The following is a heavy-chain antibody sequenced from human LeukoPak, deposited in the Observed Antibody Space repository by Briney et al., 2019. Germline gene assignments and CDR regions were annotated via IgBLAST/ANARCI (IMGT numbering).Heavy chain of an antibody. J-gene: IGHJ5*02. CDR2: INTDGSST. V-gene: IGHV3-74*01. CDR3: AKGKSSDESLVPAAIASNWFDP. Sequence: PSETLSLTCTISGGSISSSNYYWGWVRQAPGKGLVWVSRINTDGSSTSYADSVKGRFTISRDNAKNTLYLQMNSLRAEDTAVYYCAKGKSSDESLVPAAIASNWFDPWGQGTLVTVSS. CDR1: GGSISSSNYY. D-gene: IGHD2-2*01.